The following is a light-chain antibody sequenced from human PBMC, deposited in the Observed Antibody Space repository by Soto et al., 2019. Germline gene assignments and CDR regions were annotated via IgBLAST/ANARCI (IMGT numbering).Light chain of an antibody. V-gene: IGLV3-21*01. CDR3: QVWDTSYDRPV. J-gene: IGLJ2*01. CDR1: NIGSKS. Sequence: SYELTQPTSVSVAPGETARITCGGNNIGSKSVHWYQQKPGQAPVLVIYYDSDRPSGIPERFSGSKSGNTATLTISRVEAGDEADYYCQVWDTSYDRPVFGGGTKLTVL. CDR2: YDS.